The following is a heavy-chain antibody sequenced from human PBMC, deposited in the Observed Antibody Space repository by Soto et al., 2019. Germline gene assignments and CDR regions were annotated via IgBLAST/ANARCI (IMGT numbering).Heavy chain of an antibody. CDR3: ARWSFLDY. V-gene: IGHV3-23*01. CDR1: GFCFSSYA. D-gene: IGHD1-26*01. CDR2: ISGSDGKT. J-gene: IGHJ4*02. Sequence: EVQLLESGGGLVRPGGSLRLSGTAYGFCFSSYALSWVREAPGKGLEWVSTISGSDGKTYYADSVKGRFSISRDTSKTTLYLEMTSLRVEDTAVYYCARWSFLDYWGQGTRVTVS.